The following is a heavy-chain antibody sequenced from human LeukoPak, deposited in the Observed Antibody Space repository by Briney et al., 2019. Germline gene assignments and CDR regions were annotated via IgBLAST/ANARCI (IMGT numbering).Heavy chain of an antibody. D-gene: IGHD1-26*01. V-gene: IGHV1-2*02. CDR3: ARGIGKAFDI. CDR2: INPNRGGT. Sequence: GASVKVSCKASGYTFTGYYMHWVRQAPGQGLEWMGLINPNRGGTNYAQKFQGRVTMTRATSISTAYMEQSRLRSDDTAVYYCARGIGKAFDIWGQGTMVTVSS. CDR1: GYTFTGYY. J-gene: IGHJ3*02.